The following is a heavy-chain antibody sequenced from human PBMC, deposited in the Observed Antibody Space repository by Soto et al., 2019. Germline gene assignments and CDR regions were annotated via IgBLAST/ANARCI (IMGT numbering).Heavy chain of an antibody. CDR1: SDSIAGENW. CDR2: VFHTGDT. CDR3: ARVFSSGSGWMYYFDF. D-gene: IGHD3-22*01. Sequence: QVQLQESGPGLVKPSETLSLTCTVSSDSIAGENWWRWVRQLPGMGLEWIGEVFHTGDTNYNPSLRSRVTIAMDKSKNPVYLELICPTAADTAVYYCARVFSSGSGWMYYFDFWGQGTLVTVSS. J-gene: IGHJ4*02. V-gene: IGHV4-4*02.